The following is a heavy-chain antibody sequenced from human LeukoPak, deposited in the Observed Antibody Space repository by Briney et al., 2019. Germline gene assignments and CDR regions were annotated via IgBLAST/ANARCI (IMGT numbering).Heavy chain of an antibody. V-gene: IGHV3-7*01. J-gene: IGHJ4*02. D-gene: IGHD4-17*01. CDR2: IKQDGSEK. CDR1: GFTFSSYW. Sequence: GGSLRLSCAASGFTFSSYWMSWVRQAPGKGLEWVANIKQDGSEKYYVDSVKGRFTISRDNAKNSLYLQMNSLRAEDTAVYYCARDPGDYGDYGGLGYYFDYWGQGTLVTVSS. CDR3: ARDPGDYGDYGGLGYYFDY.